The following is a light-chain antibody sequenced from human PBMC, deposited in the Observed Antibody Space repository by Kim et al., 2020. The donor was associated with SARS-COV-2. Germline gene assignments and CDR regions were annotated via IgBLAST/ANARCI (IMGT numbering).Light chain of an antibody. CDR2: VGTGGIVG. Sequence: QLVLTQPPSASASLGASVTLTCTLSSGYSNYKVAWYQQRPGKGPRFVMRVGTGGIVGSKGDGIPDRFSVLGSGLNRYLTIKNIQEEDESDYHCGADHGSGCNFVDVVFGGGTKLTVL. J-gene: IGLJ2*01. CDR1: SGYSNYK. CDR3: GADHGSGCNFVDVV. V-gene: IGLV9-49*01.